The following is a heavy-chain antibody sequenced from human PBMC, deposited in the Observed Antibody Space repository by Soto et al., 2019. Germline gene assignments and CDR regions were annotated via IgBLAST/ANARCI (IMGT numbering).Heavy chain of an antibody. CDR2: IDPSDSYT. CDR3: ARDDLIGEAARGYYYYYGMDV. D-gene: IGHD6-6*01. J-gene: IGHJ6*02. V-gene: IGHV5-10-1*01. CDR1: GYSFTSYW. Sequence: GESLKISCKGSGYSFTSYWISWVRQMPGKGLEWMGRIDPSDSYTNYSPSFQGHVTISADKSISTAYLQWSSLKTSDTAVYYCARDDLIGEAARGYYYYYGMDVWGQGTTVTVSS.